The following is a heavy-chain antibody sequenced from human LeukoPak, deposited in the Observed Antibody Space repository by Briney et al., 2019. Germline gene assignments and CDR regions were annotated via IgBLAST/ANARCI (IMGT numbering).Heavy chain of an antibody. CDR1: VFTFSSYA. CDR3: VESGSGTPDY. CDR2: ISGSGGST. Sequence: GGCLRLSCAASVFTFSSYAMSWVRQAPGRGVEWVSAISGSGGSTYYAASEKGRFTISRDNSKNTLYLQMNSLRAEDTAVYYCVESGSGTPDYWGQGTLVAVSS. V-gene: IGHV3-23*01. D-gene: IGHD3-10*01. J-gene: IGHJ4*02.